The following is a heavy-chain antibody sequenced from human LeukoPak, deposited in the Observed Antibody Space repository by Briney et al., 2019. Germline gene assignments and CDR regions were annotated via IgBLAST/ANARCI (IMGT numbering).Heavy chain of an antibody. V-gene: IGHV1-69*04. J-gene: IGHJ4*02. CDR3: ARDRKVSRVTAIHHFDY. Sequence: SVTVSFKASGGTFSIYAISWVRQAPGQGLEWMGRIIPILGIANYAQKFQGRVTITADKSTSTAYMELSSLRSEDTAVYYCARDRKVSRVTAIHHFDYWGQGTLVTVSS. D-gene: IGHD2-21*02. CDR2: IIPILGIA. CDR1: GGTFSIYA.